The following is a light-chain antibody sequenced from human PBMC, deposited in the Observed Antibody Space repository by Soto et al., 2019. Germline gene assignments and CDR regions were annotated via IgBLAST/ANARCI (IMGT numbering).Light chain of an antibody. Sequence: DIQLTQSPSFLSASVGDRVTISCRARQGISDYLAWYQQKPGKAPKLLIYGASTLQSGVPSRFSGSASGTELTLTISSLQPEDFATYFCQQFNAYPLTFGGGTKLEIK. V-gene: IGKV1-9*01. CDR2: GAS. J-gene: IGKJ4*01. CDR1: QGISDY. CDR3: QQFNAYPLT.